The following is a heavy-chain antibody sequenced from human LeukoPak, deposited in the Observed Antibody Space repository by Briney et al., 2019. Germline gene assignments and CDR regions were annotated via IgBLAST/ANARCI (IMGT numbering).Heavy chain of an antibody. CDR2: INPNSGGT. CDR1: GYTFTSYG. CDR3: ARGPNYGGYPD. D-gene: IGHD5-12*01. V-gene: IGHV1-2*02. J-gene: IGHJ4*02. Sequence: GASVKVSCKASGYTFTSYGISWVRQAPGQGLEWMGWINPNSGGTNYAQKFQGRVTMTRDTSISTAYMELSRLKSDDTAMYYCARGPNYGGYPDWGQGTLVPVSS.